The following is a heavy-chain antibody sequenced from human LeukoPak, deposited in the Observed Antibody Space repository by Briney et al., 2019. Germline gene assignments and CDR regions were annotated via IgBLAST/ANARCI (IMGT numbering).Heavy chain of an antibody. D-gene: IGHD2/OR15-2a*01. CDR3: ARGRGLLFDP. CDR2: IYHSGST. J-gene: IGHJ5*02. V-gene: IGHV4-30-2*01. CDR1: GGSISSGGYF. Sequence: SETLSLACTVSGGSISSGGYFWSWIRQPPGKGLEWIGYIYHSGSTYYNPSLKSRVTISVDRSKNQFSLKLSPVTAADTAVYYCARGRGLLFDPWGQGTLVTVSS.